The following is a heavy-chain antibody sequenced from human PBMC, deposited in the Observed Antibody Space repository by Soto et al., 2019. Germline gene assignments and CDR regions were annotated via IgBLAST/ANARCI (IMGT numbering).Heavy chain of an antibody. CDR1: GYTFTNYG. CDR2: INGHNGYT. Sequence: QVQLMQSGAEVKKPGASVKVSCKASGYTFTNYGISWVRQAPGQGLEWMGWINGHNGYTNYAQKFQDRVTMATDTSTNTAYMELRSLRSDGTAIYYFARDRDEEGNFDPWGQGTLGNGSS. J-gene: IGHJ5*02. D-gene: IGHD2-21*02. V-gene: IGHV1-18*01. CDR3: ARDRDEEGNFDP.